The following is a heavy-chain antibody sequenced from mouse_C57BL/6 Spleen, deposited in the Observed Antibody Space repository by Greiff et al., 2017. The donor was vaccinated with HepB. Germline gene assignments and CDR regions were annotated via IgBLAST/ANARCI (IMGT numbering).Heavy chain of an antibody. D-gene: IGHD1-3*01. Sequence: VQLKESGPGMVKPSQSLSLTCTVTGYSITSGYDWHWIRHFPGNKLEWMGYISYSGSTNYNPSLKSRISITHDTSKNHFFLKLNSVTTEDTATYYCARESIRWYYFDYWGQGTTLTVSS. V-gene: IGHV3-1*01. CDR1: GYSITSGYD. CDR2: ISYSGST. CDR3: ARESIRWYYFDY. J-gene: IGHJ2*01.